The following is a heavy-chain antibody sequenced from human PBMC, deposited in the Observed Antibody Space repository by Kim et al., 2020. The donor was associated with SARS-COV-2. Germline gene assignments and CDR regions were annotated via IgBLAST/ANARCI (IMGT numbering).Heavy chain of an antibody. CDR3: ARSTVFGVVPDY. CDR1: GFSFSSYG. V-gene: IGHV3-33*01. Sequence: GGSLRLSCAASGFSFSSYGMHWVRQAPGKGLQGVAVIWYDGSNKFYADPVKGRFTISRDNSKNTLYLQMNSLRVEDTAVYYCARSTVFGVVPDYWGQGIRVTVS. J-gene: IGHJ4*02. D-gene: IGHD3-3*01. CDR2: IWYDGSNK.